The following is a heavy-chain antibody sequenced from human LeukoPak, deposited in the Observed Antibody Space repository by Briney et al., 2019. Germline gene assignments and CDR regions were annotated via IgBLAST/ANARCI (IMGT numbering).Heavy chain of an antibody. D-gene: IGHD3-22*01. V-gene: IGHV3-23*01. CDR3: ARDYYDSSGYTLRAN. J-gene: IGHJ4*02. CDR2: TSSSDSGK. CDR1: GFTLSSYA. Sequence: GGSLRLSCVVSGFTLSSYAMSWVRQAPGKGLEWVAATSSSDSGKYHADSVRGRFTISRDNSKNTVYLQMNSLRAEDAAVYYCARDYYDSSGYTLRANWGQGTLVTVSS.